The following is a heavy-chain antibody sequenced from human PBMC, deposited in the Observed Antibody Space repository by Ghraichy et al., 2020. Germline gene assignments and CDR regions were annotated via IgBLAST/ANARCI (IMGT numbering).Heavy chain of an antibody. CDR3: ARLHYDFWAQLSRFDP. Sequence: SETLSLTCTVSGGSISSSSYYWGWIRQPPGKGLEWSGRIYYSGSTYYKPSLKSRVTISVDTSKNQFSRKLSSVTAADTAGYYCARLHYDFWAQLSRFDPWGQGTLVTVSS. CDR1: GGSISSSSYY. CDR2: IYYSGST. V-gene: IGHV4-39*01. D-gene: IGHD3-3*01. J-gene: IGHJ5*02.